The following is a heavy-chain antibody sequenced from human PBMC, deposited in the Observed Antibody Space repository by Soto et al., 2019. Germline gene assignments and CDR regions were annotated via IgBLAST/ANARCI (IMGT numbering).Heavy chain of an antibody. Sequence: VQLLESGGGLAQPGGSLRLSCAASGFTFSSYAMTWVRQAPGQGLEWVSVSSGSGGSTYYADSVKGRFTISRDNSKNTLYLQMNSLRAEDTAVYYCARDDSRAYYYDAFDIWGQGTMVTVSS. D-gene: IGHD3-22*01. CDR1: GFTFSSYA. CDR3: ARDDSRAYYYDAFDI. V-gene: IGHV3-23*01. J-gene: IGHJ3*02. CDR2: SSGSGGST.